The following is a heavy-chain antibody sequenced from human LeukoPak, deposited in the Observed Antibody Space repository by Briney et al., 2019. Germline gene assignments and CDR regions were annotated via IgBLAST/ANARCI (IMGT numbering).Heavy chain of an antibody. CDR1: GFTFSSYA. CDR2: ISGSGDST. D-gene: IGHD6-6*01. J-gene: IGHJ4*02. V-gene: IGHV3-23*01. Sequence: GGSQRLSCAASGFTFSSYAMSWVRQAPGKGLEWVSAISGSGDSTYYADSVKGRFTISRDNPKNTLYLQLNSLRGEDTAVYYCAIVSFGIGARYWGQGTLVTVSS. CDR3: AIVSFGIGARY.